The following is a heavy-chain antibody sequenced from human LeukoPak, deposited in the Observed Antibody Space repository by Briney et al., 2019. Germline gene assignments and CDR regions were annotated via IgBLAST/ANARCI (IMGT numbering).Heavy chain of an antibody. CDR1: GFTFSSYA. D-gene: IGHD3-10*01. V-gene: IGHV3-23*01. J-gene: IGHJ4*02. CDR2: ISGSGGST. CDR3: ANGILLWFEELSGG. Sequence: GGSLRLSCAASGFTFSSYAMSWVRQAPGKGLEWVSAISGSGGSTYYADSVKGRFTISRDNSKNTLYLQMNSLRAEDTAVYYCANGILLWFEELSGGWGQGTLVTVSS.